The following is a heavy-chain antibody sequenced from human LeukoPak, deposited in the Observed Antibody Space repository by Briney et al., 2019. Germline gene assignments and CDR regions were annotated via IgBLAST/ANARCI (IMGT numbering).Heavy chain of an antibody. D-gene: IGHD6-13*01. CDR3: ARVQQPSGIQGYYYGMDV. J-gene: IGHJ6*02. CDR2: ISSGGRTT. CDR1: GFTFSSYE. V-gene: IGHV3-48*03. Sequence: RPGGPLRLSCAASGFTFSSYEMKWLRQAPGKGLEGGSYISSGGRTTYSADSVKGRFTISRDNAKNSLYLQMNSLRAEDTAVYYCARVQQPSGIQGYYYGMDVWGQGTTVTVSS.